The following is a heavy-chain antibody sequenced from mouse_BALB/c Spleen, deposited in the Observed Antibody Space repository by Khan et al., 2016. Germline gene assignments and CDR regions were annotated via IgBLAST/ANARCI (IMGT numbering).Heavy chain of an antibody. J-gene: IGHJ3*01. CDR2: IDPANGNT. Sequence: EVKLEESGAELVKPGASVKLSCTTSGFNIKDTYMYWVKQRPEQGLEWIGRIDPANGNTKYDPKFQGKATITADTSSNTAYLQFSSLTSADTAVYYCARGYEAWFAYWGQGTLVTVSA. CDR3: ARGYEAWFAY. CDR1: GFNIKDTY. V-gene: IGHV14-3*02. D-gene: IGHD2-10*02.